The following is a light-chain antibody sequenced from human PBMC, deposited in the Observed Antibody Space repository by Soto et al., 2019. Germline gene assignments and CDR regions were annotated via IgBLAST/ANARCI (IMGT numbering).Light chain of an antibody. CDR2: AAS. CDR3: QQLNSYPIN. V-gene: IGKV1-9*01. CDR1: QSISVY. Sequence: DIQMTHSPSSLSASVLYIVAITCRSSQSISVYLNWYQQKPGKAPKVLIYAASNLQSGVPSRFSGSGSGTEFTLTISSLQPEDFATYYCQQLNSYPINFGQGTRLEIK. J-gene: IGKJ5*01.